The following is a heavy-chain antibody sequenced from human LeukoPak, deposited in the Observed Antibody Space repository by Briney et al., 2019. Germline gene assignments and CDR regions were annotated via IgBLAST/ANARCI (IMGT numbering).Heavy chain of an antibody. CDR2: IYYSGST. V-gene: IGHV4-59*01. CDR1: GGSISSYY. J-gene: IGHJ4*02. D-gene: IGHD3-9*01. CDR3: ARKRYFDWLIDY. Sequence: SETLSLTCTVSGGSISSYYWSWIRQPPGKGLEWIGYIYYSGSTNYNPSLKSRVTISVDTSKNQFSLKLSSVTAADTAVYYCARKRYFDWLIDYWGQGTLSPSPQ.